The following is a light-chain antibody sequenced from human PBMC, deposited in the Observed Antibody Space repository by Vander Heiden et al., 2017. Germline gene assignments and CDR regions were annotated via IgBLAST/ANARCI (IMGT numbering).Light chain of an antibody. J-gene: IGLJ3*02. Sequence: QSVLTQPPSVSGAPGQRVTIPCTGSSANIGAGYDVHWYQQLPGTAPKLLIYGNSNRPSGVPDRFSGSKSGTSASLAITGLQAEDEADYYCQSYDDSLSAWVFGGGTKLTAL. V-gene: IGLV1-40*01. CDR3: QSYDDSLSAWV. CDR2: GNS. CDR1: SANIGAGYD.